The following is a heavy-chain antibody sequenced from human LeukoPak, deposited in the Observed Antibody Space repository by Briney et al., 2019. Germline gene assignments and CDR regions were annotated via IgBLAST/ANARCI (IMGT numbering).Heavy chain of an antibody. V-gene: IGHV3-23*01. Sequence: GGSLRLSCAASGFTFTSHVMSWVRQAPGKGLEWVSIISGSGDSTYYADSVKGRFTISRDNSKNTLYLQMNSLRADDTAVYYCAKESGYDVDFDYWGQGTLVTVSS. D-gene: IGHD5-12*01. CDR2: ISGSGDST. CDR3: AKESGYDVDFDY. J-gene: IGHJ4*02. CDR1: GFTFTSHV.